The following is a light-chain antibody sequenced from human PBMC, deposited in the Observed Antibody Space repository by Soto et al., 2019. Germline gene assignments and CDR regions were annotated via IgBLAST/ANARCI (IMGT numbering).Light chain of an antibody. V-gene: IGKV3-11*01. CDR1: QSVSSY. Sequence: EIVLTQSPATLSLSPGERATFSCRASQSVSSYLAWYQQKPGQAPRLLIYDASNRATGIPARFSGSGSGTDFTLTISSLEPEDFAVYYCHQRSNWPPTFGQGTKVEIK. J-gene: IGKJ1*01. CDR2: DAS. CDR3: HQRSNWPPT.